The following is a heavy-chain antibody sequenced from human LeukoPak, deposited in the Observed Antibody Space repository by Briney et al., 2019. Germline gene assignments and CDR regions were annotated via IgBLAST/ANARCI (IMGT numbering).Heavy chain of an antibody. D-gene: IGHD2-15*01. CDR2: INHSGST. CDR1: GGSFSGYY. CDR3: ARGPDIVVVVAATQRYFDL. Sequence: SEPLSLTCAVYGGSFSGYYWSWIRQPPGKGLEWIGEINHSGSTNYNPSLKSRVTISVDKSKNQFSLKLSSVTAADTAVYYCARGPDIVVVVAATQRYFDLWGRGTLVTVSS. J-gene: IGHJ2*01. V-gene: IGHV4-34*01.